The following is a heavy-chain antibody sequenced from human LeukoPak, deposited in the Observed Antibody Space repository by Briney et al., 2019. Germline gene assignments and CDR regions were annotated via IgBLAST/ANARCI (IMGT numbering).Heavy chain of an antibody. CDR2: MYYRGNT. CDR1: GGSISSYY. V-gene: IGHV4-59*01. Sequence: PSETLSLTCTVSGGSISSYYWSWIRQPPGKGLEWIGYMYYRGNTNYDPSLKSRVTMSIDTPNDQFSLKLSSVTAADTAVYYCATGVHGIAAAGDYYFDYWGQGTLVTVSS. D-gene: IGHD6-13*01. J-gene: IGHJ4*02. CDR3: ATGVHGIAAAGDYYFDY.